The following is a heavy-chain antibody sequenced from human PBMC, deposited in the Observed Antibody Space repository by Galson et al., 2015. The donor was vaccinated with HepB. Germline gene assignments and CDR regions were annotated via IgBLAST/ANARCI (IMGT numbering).Heavy chain of an antibody. V-gene: IGHV3-11*06. CDR1: GFTFSDYY. CDR2: ISSSSSYT. Sequence: SLRLSCAASGFTFSDYYMSWIRQAPGKGLEWVSYISSSSSYTNYADSVKGRFTISRDNAKNSLYLQMNSLRAEDTAVYYCARGGAVAGTFDYWGQGTLVTVSS. J-gene: IGHJ4*02. CDR3: ARGGAVAGTFDY. D-gene: IGHD6-19*01.